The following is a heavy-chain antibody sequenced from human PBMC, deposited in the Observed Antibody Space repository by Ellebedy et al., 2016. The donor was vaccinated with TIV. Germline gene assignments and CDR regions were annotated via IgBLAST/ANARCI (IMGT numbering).Heavy chain of an antibody. J-gene: IGHJ4*02. Sequence: SETLSLXXTVSGGSISSGGYYWSWIRQPPGKGLEWIGEINHSGSTNYNPSLKSRVTISVDTSKNQFSLKLSSVTAADTAVYYCARGKDIQLWPLCYYWGQGTLVTVSS. CDR1: GGSISSGGYY. CDR3: ARGKDIQLWPLCYY. V-gene: IGHV4-39*07. CDR2: INHSGST. D-gene: IGHD5-18*01.